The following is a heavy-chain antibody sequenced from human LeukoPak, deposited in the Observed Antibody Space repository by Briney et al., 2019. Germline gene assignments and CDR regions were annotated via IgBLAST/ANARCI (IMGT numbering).Heavy chain of an antibody. CDR2: FYYTGST. V-gene: IGHV4-59*01. Sequence: SETLSLTCTVSGGSISSFHWSWIRQPPGKGLEWIGYFYYTGSTTYNPSLKSRVTISVDTSKNQFSLKLSSVTAADTAVYYCASYIYDSSGYYFGYWGQGTLVTVSS. D-gene: IGHD3-22*01. CDR3: ASYIYDSSGYYFGY. J-gene: IGHJ4*02. CDR1: GGSISSFH.